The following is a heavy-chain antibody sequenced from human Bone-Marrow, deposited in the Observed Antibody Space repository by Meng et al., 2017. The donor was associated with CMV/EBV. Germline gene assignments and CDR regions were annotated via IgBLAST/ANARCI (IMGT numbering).Heavy chain of an antibody. D-gene: IGHD1-26*01. CDR2: IDHDGSEK. CDR3: AKDKYSGTHGGMDV. J-gene: IGHJ6*02. CDR1: GLSFISFW. Sequence: GGSLRLSCEMSGLSFISFWMVWARQAPGKGLEGVATIDHDGSEKFYVDSVKGRFTISRDNSKNSLYLQMNSLRAEDTALYYCAKDKYSGTHGGMDVWGQGTTVTVSS. V-gene: IGHV3-7*03.